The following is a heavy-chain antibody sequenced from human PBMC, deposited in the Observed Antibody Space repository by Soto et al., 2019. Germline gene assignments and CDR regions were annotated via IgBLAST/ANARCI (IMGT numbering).Heavy chain of an antibody. J-gene: IGHJ6*02. CDR3: ARAPPPPIESYYYYGMDV. CDR1: GGSISSSSYY. CDR2: IYYSGST. V-gene: IGHV4-39*01. Sequence: LSLTCTVSGGSISSSSYYWGWIRQPPGKGLEWIGSIYYSGSTYYNPSLKSRVTISVDTSKNQFSLKLSSVTAADTAVYYCARAPPPPIESYYYYGMDVWGQGTTVTVS.